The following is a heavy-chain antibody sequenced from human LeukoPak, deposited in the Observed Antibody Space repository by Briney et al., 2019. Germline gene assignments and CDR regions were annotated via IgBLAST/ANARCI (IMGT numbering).Heavy chain of an antibody. Sequence: GGSLRLSCAASGFTFSRYWMSWVRQAPGKGLEWVANIKQDGSEKYYVDSVKGRFTISRDNAKNSLYLQMNSLRAEDTGVYYCARDYDGYCSSTSCYHDAFDIWGQGTMVTVSS. D-gene: IGHD2-2*01. CDR3: ARDYDGYCSSTSCYHDAFDI. V-gene: IGHV3-7*01. J-gene: IGHJ3*02. CDR2: IKQDGSEK. CDR1: GFTFSRYW.